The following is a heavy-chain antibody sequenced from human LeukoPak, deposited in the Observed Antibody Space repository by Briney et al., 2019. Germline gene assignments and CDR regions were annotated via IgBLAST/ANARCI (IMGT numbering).Heavy chain of an antibody. CDR1: GFTFSDYY. V-gene: IGHV3-11*01. J-gene: IGHJ4*02. CDR3: AKGRKDCSGGSCADY. D-gene: IGHD2-15*01. Sequence: PGGSLRLSCAASGFTFSDYYMSWIRQAPGKGLEWVSYISSSGSTIYYADSVKGRFTISRDNSKNTLYLQMNSLRAEDTAVYYCAKGRKDCSGGSCADYWGQGTLVTVSS. CDR2: ISSSGSTI.